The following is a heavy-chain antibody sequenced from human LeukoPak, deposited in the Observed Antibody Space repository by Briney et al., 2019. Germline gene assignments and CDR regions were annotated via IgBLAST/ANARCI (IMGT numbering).Heavy chain of an antibody. Sequence: SVKVSCKTSGGTFINYAFSWVRQAPGQGLEWAGGIIPIFGTPNYAQKFQDRVSIIADESTSTAYMELSSLRSEDTAVYYCARGSAYYYDSSGYYQFDYFDYWGQGTLVTVSS. CDR2: IIPIFGTP. J-gene: IGHJ4*02. CDR3: ARGSAYYYDSSGYYQFDYFDY. CDR1: GGTFINYA. V-gene: IGHV1-69*01. D-gene: IGHD3-22*01.